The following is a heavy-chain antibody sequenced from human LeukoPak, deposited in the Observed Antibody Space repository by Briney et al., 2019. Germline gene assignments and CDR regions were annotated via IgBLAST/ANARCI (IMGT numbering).Heavy chain of an antibody. CDR3: AREEADSSGWYGGWFDP. D-gene: IGHD6-19*01. J-gene: IGHJ5*02. CDR1: GYTFTAYY. V-gene: IGHV1-69*05. Sequence: ASVKVSCKASGYTFTAYYMHWVRQAPGQGLEWMGWIIPIFGTANYAQKFQGRVTITTDESTSTAYMELSSLRSEDTAVYYCAREEADSSGWYGGWFDPWGQGTLVTVSS. CDR2: IIPIFGTA.